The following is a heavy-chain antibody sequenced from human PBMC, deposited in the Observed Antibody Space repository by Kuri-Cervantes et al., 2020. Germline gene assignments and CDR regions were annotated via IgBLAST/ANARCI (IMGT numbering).Heavy chain of an antibody. D-gene: IGHD1-20*01. J-gene: IGHJ4*02. CDR2: ISYDGSNK. Sequence: GGSLRLSCAASGFTFSSYAMHWARQAPGKGLEWVAVISYDGSNKYYADSVKGRFTISRDNSKNTLYLQMNSLRAEDTAVYYCARVRGYNWNDGEPLDYWGQGTLVTVSS. V-gene: IGHV3-30*04. CDR3: ARVRGYNWNDGEPLDY. CDR1: GFTFSSYA.